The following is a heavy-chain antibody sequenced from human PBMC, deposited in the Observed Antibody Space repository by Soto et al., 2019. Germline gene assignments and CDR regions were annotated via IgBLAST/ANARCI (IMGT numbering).Heavy chain of an antibody. V-gene: IGHV1-18*01. CDR2: ISAYNGNT. CDR1: GYTFTSYG. CDR3: ARSSVHTVTTWNDAFDF. D-gene: IGHD4-17*01. J-gene: IGHJ3*01. Sequence: ASVKVSCKASGYTFTSYGISWVRQAPGQGFEWMGWISAYNGNTNYAQKLQGRVTMTTDTSTSTAYMELRSLRSDDTAVYYCARSSVHTVTTWNDAFDFWGPGTMVTLSS.